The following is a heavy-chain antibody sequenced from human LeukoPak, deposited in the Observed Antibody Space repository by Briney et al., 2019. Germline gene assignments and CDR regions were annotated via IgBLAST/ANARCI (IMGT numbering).Heavy chain of an antibody. V-gene: IGHV1-69*06. J-gene: IGHJ6*03. Sequence: GASVKVSCKGSGGTFISYAISWVRQAPGQGLEWMGGIIPIFGRANYAQKFQGRVTITADKSTSTAYMELSSLRSDDTAVYYCARARYYGSGSYHGPIPPLYYYYYMDVWGKGTTVTVSS. CDR3: ARARYYGSGSYHGPIPPLYYYYYMDV. D-gene: IGHD3-10*01. CDR1: GGTFISYA. CDR2: IIPIFGRA.